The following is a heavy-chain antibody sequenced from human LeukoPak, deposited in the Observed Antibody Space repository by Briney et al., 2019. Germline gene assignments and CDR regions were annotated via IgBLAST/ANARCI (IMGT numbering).Heavy chain of an antibody. CDR2: IYYSGST. D-gene: IGHD3-22*01. CDR1: GGSISSSSYY. V-gene: IGHV4-39*07. Sequence: SETLSLTCTASGGSISSSSYYWGWIRQPPGKGLEWIGSIYYSGSTYYNPSLKSRVTISVDTSKNQFSLKLSSVTAADTAVYYCARTPLINYYDTSGRIDYWGQGTLVTVSS. CDR3: ARTPLINYYDTSGRIDY. J-gene: IGHJ4*02.